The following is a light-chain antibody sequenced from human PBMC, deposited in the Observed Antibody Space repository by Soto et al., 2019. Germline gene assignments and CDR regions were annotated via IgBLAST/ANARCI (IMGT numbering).Light chain of an antibody. V-gene: IGLV2-14*01. Sequence: QSVLTQPASVSGSPGQSITISCTGTSSDVGAYNYVSWYQQHPGEAPKLIIYGVTNRPSGVSYRFSGSKSDYTAPLTSSGLQAEDEADYYCSSYSSSFFHVFGTGTKVTVL. CDR1: SSDVGAYNY. J-gene: IGLJ1*01. CDR3: SSYSSSFFHV. CDR2: GVT.